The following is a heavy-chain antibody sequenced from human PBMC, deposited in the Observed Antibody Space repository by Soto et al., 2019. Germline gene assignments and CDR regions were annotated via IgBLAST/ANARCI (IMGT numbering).Heavy chain of an antibody. V-gene: IGHV3-7*01. Sequence: GGSLRLSCAASGFTFSTYWMTWVRQAPGKGLEWVANIKQDGSEKYYVDSVKGRFTISRDNAKNSLYLQMNSLRAEDTAVYYCARRIVATNTDAFDMWGQGTMVTVSS. CDR2: IKQDGSEK. CDR1: GFTFSTYW. D-gene: IGHD5-12*01. J-gene: IGHJ3*02. CDR3: ARRIVATNTDAFDM.